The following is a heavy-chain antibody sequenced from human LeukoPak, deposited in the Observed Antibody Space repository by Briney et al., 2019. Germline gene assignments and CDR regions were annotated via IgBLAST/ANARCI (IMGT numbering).Heavy chain of an antibody. CDR2: INHSGST. Sequence: SETLSLTCAVYGGSFSGYYWSWIRQPPGKGLEWIGEINHSGSTNYNPSLKSRVTISVDTSKNQFSLKLSSVTAADTAVYYCARGYSSGYPQLSYYFDYWGQGTLVTVSS. J-gene: IGHJ4*02. CDR1: GGSFSGYY. D-gene: IGHD3-22*01. V-gene: IGHV4-34*01. CDR3: ARGYSSGYPQLSYYFDY.